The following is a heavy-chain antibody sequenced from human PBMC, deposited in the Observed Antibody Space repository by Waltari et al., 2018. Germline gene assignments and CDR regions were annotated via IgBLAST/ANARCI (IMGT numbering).Heavy chain of an antibody. CDR1: GGSFSGYY. V-gene: IGHV4-34*01. CDR2: MHPSGRT. Sequence: QVQLQQWGAGLLKPSETLSLTCAVYGGSFSGYYGSWIRQPPGKGLEWIGEMHPSGRTYYNPSLQSRCTILVDTSKNQLSLKLSSVTAADTAVYYCARGPDHAKTGYWGQGTLVTVSS. CDR3: ARGPDHAKTGY. J-gene: IGHJ4*02.